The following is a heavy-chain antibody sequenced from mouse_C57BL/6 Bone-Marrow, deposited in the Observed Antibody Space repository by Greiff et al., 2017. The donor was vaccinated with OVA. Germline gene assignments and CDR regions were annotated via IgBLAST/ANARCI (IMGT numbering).Heavy chain of an antibody. CDR3: VRDLTTPGFHWYFDV. CDR1: GFTFNTYA. Sequence: EVQVVESGGGLVQPKGSLKLSCAASGFTFNTYAMHWVRQAPGKGLEWVARIRSKSSNYATYYADSVKDRFTISRDDSQSMLYLQMNNLKTEDTAMYYCVRDLTTPGFHWYFDVWGTGTTVTVSS. D-gene: IGHD1-1*01. V-gene: IGHV10-3*01. J-gene: IGHJ1*03. CDR2: IRSKSSNYAT.